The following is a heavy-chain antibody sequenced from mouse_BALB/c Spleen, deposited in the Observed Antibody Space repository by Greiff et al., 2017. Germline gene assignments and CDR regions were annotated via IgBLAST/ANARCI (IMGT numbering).Heavy chain of an antibody. CDR2: ISYSGST. Sequence: EVHLVESGPGLVKPSQSLSLTCTVTGYSITSDYAWNWIRQFPGNKLEWMGYISYSGSTSYNPSLKSRISITRDTSKNQFFLQLNSVTTEDTATYYCARDVLRLRRYAMDYWGQGTSVTVSS. J-gene: IGHJ4*01. CDR3: ARDVLRLRRYAMDY. CDR1: GYSITSDYA. D-gene: IGHD1-2*01. V-gene: IGHV3-2*02.